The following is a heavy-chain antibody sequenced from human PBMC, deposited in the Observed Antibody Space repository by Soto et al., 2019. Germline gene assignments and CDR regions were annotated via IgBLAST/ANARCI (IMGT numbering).Heavy chain of an antibody. CDR1: GGAFGSHY. CDR3: ARGGFLEWFAYYYMDV. Sequence: QVQLQESGPGLVKPSETLSLTCTISGGAFGSHYWSWIRQPPGKRLEWIGCIYDNVNTNFNPSLRSRVTISVDASNNQFSLKLSSVTAAATAVYYCARGGFLEWFAYYYMDVWGKGTTVTVSS. D-gene: IGHD3-3*01. CDR2: IYDNVNT. J-gene: IGHJ6*03. V-gene: IGHV4-59*11.